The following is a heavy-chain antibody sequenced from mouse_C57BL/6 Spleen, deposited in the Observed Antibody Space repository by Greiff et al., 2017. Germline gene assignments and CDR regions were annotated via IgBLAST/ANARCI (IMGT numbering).Heavy chain of an antibody. CDR1: GYAFSSSW. D-gene: IGHD1-1*01. J-gene: IGHJ2*01. Sequence: VQLQQSGPELVKPGASVKISCKASGYAFSSSWMNWVKQRPGKGLEWIGRIYPGDGDTNYNGKFKGKATLTADKSSSTAYMQLSSLTSEDSAVYFCARRGYGSSYGFDCWGQVTTLTVAS. V-gene: IGHV1-82*01. CDR2: IYPGDGDT. CDR3: ARRGYGSSYGFDC.